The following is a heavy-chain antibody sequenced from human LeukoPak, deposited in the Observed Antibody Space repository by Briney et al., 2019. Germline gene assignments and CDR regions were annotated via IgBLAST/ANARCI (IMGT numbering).Heavy chain of an antibody. D-gene: IGHD6-13*01. V-gene: IGHV3-33*08. CDR3: ARDKESGNSWYYFDN. Sequence: GGSLRLSCAASGFTFDDYAMHWVRQAPGKGLEWVAVTWTSGSNIFYADSVKGRFTISRDNSKNTVYLQMNSLRPDDTAVYYCARDKESGNSWYYFDNWGQGTLVTVSS. CDR2: TWTSGSNI. CDR1: GFTFDDYA. J-gene: IGHJ4*02.